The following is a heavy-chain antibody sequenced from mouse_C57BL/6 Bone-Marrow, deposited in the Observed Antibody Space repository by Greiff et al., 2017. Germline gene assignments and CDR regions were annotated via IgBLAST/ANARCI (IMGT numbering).Heavy chain of an antibody. CDR2: IDPNSGGT. CDR3: AREDWDSSPYWYFDV. J-gene: IGHJ1*03. CDR1: GYTFTSYW. D-gene: IGHD1-1*01. V-gene: IGHV1-72*01. Sequence: VQLQQPGAELVKPGASVKLSCKASGYTFTSYWMHWVKQRPGRGLEWIGRIDPNSGGTKYNEKFKSKATLTVDKPSSTAYMQLSSLTSEDSAVYYCAREDWDSSPYWYFDVWGTGTTVTVSS.